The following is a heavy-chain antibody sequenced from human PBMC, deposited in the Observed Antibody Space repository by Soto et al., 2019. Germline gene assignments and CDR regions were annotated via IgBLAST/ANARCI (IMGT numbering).Heavy chain of an antibody. CDR2: ISHSGTS. Sequence: SETLSLTCTVSGYSISSGYYWSWIRQTPGKGLEWIGSISHSGTSFYNPSLRSRVTISMDTSNNHFSLKLNSLTATDTAVYYWARASVSHSGWRHWSHPCGQGTLGTVSS. J-gene: IGHJ5*02. CDR3: ARASVSHSGWRHWSHP. D-gene: IGHD2-21*02. CDR1: GYSISSGYY. V-gene: IGHV4-38-2*02.